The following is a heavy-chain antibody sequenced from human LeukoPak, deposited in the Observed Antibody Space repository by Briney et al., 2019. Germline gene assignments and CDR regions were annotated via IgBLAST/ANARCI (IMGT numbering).Heavy chain of an antibody. V-gene: IGHV1-24*01. Sequence: ASVKVSCKVSGYTLTELSMHWVRQAPGKGRDGMGGFDPEDGETIYAHKFQGRVTMTEDTSTDTAYMELSSLRSEDTAVYYWATLVDSSGYYYDYWGQGTLVTVSS. D-gene: IGHD3-22*01. CDR3: ATLVDSSGYYYDY. CDR2: FDPEDGET. J-gene: IGHJ4*02. CDR1: GYTLTELS.